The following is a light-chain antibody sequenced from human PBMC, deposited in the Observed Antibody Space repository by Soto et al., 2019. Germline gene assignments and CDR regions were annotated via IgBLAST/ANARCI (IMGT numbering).Light chain of an antibody. CDR3: GSYTTSSNDV. CDR2: DVS. J-gene: IGLJ1*01. Sequence: QSALTQPASVSGSPGQSITISGTGTSSDVGAYNYVSWYQQHPGKAPKLMIYDVSHRPSGVSHRFSGSKSGNTASLTISGLQAEDEADYYCGSYTTSSNDVFGTGTKLTVL. V-gene: IGLV2-14*01. CDR1: SSDVGAYNY.